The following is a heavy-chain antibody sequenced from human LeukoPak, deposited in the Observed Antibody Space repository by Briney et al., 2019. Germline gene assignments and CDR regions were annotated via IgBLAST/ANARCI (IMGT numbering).Heavy chain of an antibody. V-gene: IGHV3-23*01. J-gene: IGHJ4*02. D-gene: IGHD6-19*01. CDR3: SKGHNSGWNSYES. CDR2: ITSAGGT. CDR1: GFTFSTYA. Sequence: GGSLRLSCAASGFTFSTYAMSWVRQAPGKGLEWVSTITSAGGTYYADSVKGRFTISRDNSKDTLYLQMNSLRAEDTAVYYCSKGHNSGWNSYESWGRGTLVTVSS.